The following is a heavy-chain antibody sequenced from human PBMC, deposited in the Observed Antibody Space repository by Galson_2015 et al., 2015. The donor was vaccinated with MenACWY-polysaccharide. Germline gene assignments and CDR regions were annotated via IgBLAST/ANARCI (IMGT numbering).Heavy chain of an antibody. V-gene: IGHV3-30-3*01. CDR1: GFTFSRYA. Sequence: SLRLSCAASGFTFSRYAMHWVRQAPGKGLEWVAVISYDATNKYYAESVKGRLTISRDNSKSTMYVQMNSLRAEDTAIYYCARDYCSRTSCYGMDVWGQGTTVTVSS. CDR3: ARDYCSRTSCYGMDV. D-gene: IGHD2-2*01. CDR2: ISYDATNK. J-gene: IGHJ6*02.